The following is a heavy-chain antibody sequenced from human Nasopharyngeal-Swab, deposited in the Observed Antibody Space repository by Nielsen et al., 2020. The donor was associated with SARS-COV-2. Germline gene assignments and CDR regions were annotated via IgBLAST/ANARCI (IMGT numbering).Heavy chain of an antibody. CDR2: INHSGST. CDR3: ARGRVWGSYRYTYYFDY. CDR1: GGSISSYY. V-gene: IGHV4-34*01. D-gene: IGHD3-16*02. J-gene: IGHJ4*02. Sequence: SETLSLTCTVSGGSISSYYWSWIRQPPGKGLEWIGEINHSGSTNYNPSLKSRVTISVDTSKNQFSLKLSSVTAADTAVYYCARGRVWGSYRYTYYFDYWGQGTLVTVSS.